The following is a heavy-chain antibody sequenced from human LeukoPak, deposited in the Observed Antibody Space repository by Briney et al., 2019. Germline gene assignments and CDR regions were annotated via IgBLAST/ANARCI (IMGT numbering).Heavy chain of an antibody. Sequence: GRSLRLSCAASGFTFNSHAMSWVRQAPGKGLEWVSGISGSGGSTYYADSVKGRFTISRDNSKNTLYLQMNSLRAEDTAVYYCARGGDIYYDSSGYYFDYWGQGTLVTVSS. D-gene: IGHD3-22*01. CDR1: GFTFNSHA. CDR2: ISGSGGST. CDR3: ARGGDIYYDSSGYYFDY. V-gene: IGHV3-23*01. J-gene: IGHJ4*02.